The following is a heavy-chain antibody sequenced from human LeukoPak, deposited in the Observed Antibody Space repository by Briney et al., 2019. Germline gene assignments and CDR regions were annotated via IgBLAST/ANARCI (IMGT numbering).Heavy chain of an antibody. CDR1: GDSVSSNNAA. D-gene: IGHD4-23*01. V-gene: IGHV6-1*01. J-gene: IGHJ4*02. Sequence: SQTLSLTCAISGDSVSSNNAAGNCIRQSPSRCFEWLGRTYFRSKWYNDYATSVKSRITVNPDTSKNHFSLQLSSVPPADPVVYYWARTYGGNCDYWGQGTLVTVSS. CDR2: TYFRSKWYN. CDR3: ARTYGGNCDY.